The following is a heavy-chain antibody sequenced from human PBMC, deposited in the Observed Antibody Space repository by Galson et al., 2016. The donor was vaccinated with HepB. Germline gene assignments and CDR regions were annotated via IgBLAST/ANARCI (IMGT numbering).Heavy chain of an antibody. J-gene: IGHJ5*02. Sequence: SVKVSCKASGYTFSSYYIHWVRQAPGQGLEWMGIINPLSGGTDYAQRFQGRVTMTRDTSTSTVSMELSSLRSEDTAVYYCARAIMTPSDNWFDPWGQGSLVTVSS. CDR2: INPLSGGT. CDR1: GYTFSSYY. V-gene: IGHV1-46*01. D-gene: IGHD2-8*01. CDR3: ARAIMTPSDNWFDP.